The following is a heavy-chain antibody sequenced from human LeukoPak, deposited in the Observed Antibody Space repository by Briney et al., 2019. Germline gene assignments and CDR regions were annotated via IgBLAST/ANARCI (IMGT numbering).Heavy chain of an antibody. V-gene: IGHV4-39*01. D-gene: IGHD1-14*01. CDR3: ARLDRGRPEKAFDF. CDR1: GGSISSSSDY. J-gene: IGHJ4*02. CDR2: IYYSGST. Sequence: SETLSLTYTVSGGSISSSSDYWGWIRQPPGKGLECIGIIYYSGSTYYNPSLKSRVTISVDTSKNQFSLKVSSVTAADTAVYYCARLDRGRPEKAFDFWGQGTLVTVSS.